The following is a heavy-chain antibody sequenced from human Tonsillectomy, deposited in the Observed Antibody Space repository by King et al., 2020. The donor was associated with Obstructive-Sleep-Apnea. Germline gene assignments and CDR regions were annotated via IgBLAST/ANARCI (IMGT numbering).Heavy chain of an antibody. CDR1: GFSLSTSGGG. D-gene: IGHD7-27*01. CDR3: AHRGLGNTLFDY. Sequence: TLKESGPTLVKPTQTLTLTCTFSGFSLSTSGGGVGWIRQPPGKALEWLALIYWDDDKRYSPSLKSRLTTTKDTSKNQVVLTMTNMDPVDTATYFCAHRGLGNTLFDYWGQGTLVTVSS. V-gene: IGHV2-5*02. J-gene: IGHJ4*02. CDR2: IYWDDDK.